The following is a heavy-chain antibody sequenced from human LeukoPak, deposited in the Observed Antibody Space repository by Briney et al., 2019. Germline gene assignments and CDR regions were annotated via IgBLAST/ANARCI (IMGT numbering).Heavy chain of an antibody. D-gene: IGHD2-2*01. J-gene: IGHJ3*02. CDR1: GGTFSSYA. V-gene: IGHV1-69*13. Sequence: SVKVSCKASGGTFSSYAISWVRQAPGQGLEWMGGIIPIFGTANYAQKFQGRVTITADESTSTAYMELSSLRSEDTAVYYCARGAHDCSSTSCFDAFDIWGQGTMVTVSS. CDR2: IIPIFGTA. CDR3: ARGAHDCSSTSCFDAFDI.